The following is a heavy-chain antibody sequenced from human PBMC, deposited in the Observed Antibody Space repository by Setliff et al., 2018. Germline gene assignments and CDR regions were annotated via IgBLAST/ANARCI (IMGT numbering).Heavy chain of an antibody. CDR1: GGSISSSSYY. D-gene: IGHD3-10*01. CDR2: IYYSGST. J-gene: IGHJ5*02. CDR3: ARHHRGVIISWFDP. V-gene: IGHV4-39*01. Sequence: KPSETLSLTCTVSGGSISSSSYYWGWIRQPPGKGLEWIGSIYYSGSTYYNPSLKSRVTISVDTSKNQFSLKLSSVTAADAAVYYCARHHRGVIISWFDPWGQGTLVTVSS.